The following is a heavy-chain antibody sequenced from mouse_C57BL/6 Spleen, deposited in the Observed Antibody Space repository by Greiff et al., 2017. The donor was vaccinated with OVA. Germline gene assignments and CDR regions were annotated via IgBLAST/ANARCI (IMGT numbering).Heavy chain of an antibody. Sequence: EVQLVESGGGLVQPKGSLKLSCAASGFSFNTYAMNWVRQAPGKGLEWVARIRSKSNNYATYYADSVKDRFTISRDDSESMLYLQMNNLKTEDTAMYYCVRLNYGSSPHWYFDVWGTGTTVTVSS. CDR2: IRSKSNNYAT. V-gene: IGHV10-1*01. J-gene: IGHJ1*03. D-gene: IGHD1-1*01. CDR1: GFSFNTYA. CDR3: VRLNYGSSPHWYFDV.